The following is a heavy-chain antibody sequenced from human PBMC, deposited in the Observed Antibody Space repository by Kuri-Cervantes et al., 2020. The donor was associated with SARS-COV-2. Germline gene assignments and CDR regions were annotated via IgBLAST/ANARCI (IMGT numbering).Heavy chain of an antibody. CDR1: GYTFTSYG. J-gene: IGHJ5*02. CDR3: AREGGLMVNYSNGWFDP. V-gene: IGHV1-18*04. Sequence: ASVKVSCKASGYTFTSYGISWVRQAPGQGLEWMEWISAYNGNTNYAQKLQGRVTMTTDTSTSTAYMELRSLRSDDTAVYYCAREGGLMVNYSNGWFDPWGQGTLVTVSS. CDR2: ISAYNGNT. D-gene: IGHD4-11*01.